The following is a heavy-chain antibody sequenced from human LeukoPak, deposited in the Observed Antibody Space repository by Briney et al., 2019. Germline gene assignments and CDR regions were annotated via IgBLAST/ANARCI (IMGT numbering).Heavy chain of an antibody. Sequence: ASVKVSCKASGYTFTGYYMHWVRQAPGQGLEWMGWINPNSGGTNYAQKFQGRVTMTRDTSISTAYMELSRLRSDDTAVYYCARGLGCSGGSCHPADYWGQGTLVTVSS. CDR1: GYTFTGYY. CDR2: INPNSGGT. D-gene: IGHD2-15*01. CDR3: ARGLGCSGGSCHPADY. V-gene: IGHV1-2*02. J-gene: IGHJ4*02.